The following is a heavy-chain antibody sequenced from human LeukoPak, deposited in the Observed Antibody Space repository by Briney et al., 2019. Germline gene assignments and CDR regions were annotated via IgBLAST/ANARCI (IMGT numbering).Heavy chain of an antibody. D-gene: IGHD2-2*01. CDR3: ANTIPAAHDY. J-gene: IGHJ4*02. CDR2: ISGSGSST. Sequence: GGSLRLSCAASGFTFCSYAMGWDPQAPGKGRVWVSAISGSGSSTYYADSVKGRFTISRDNSKNTLYLQMNSLRAEDTAVYYCANTIPAAHDYWGQGTLVTVSS. V-gene: IGHV3-23*01. CDR1: GFTFCSYA.